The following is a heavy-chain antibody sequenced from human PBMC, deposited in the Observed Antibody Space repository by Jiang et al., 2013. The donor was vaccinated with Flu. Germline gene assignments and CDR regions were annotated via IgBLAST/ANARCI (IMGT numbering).Heavy chain of an antibody. J-gene: IGHJ4*02. D-gene: IGHD5-18*01. CDR1: GGSISSYY. CDR2: IYYSGST. V-gene: IGHV4-59*01. Sequence: VKPSETLSLTCTVSGGSISSYYWSWIRQPPGKGLEWIGYIYYSGSTNYNPSLKSRVTISVDTSKNQFSLKLSSVTAADTAVYYCARERTPKYSYGHYFDYWGQGTLVTVSS. CDR3: ARERTPKYSYGHYFDY.